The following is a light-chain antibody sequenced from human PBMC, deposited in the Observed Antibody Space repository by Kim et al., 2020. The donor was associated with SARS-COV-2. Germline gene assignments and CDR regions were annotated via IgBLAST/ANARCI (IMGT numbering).Light chain of an antibody. CDR2: RNN. CDR3: LAWDSSLSAWV. Sequence: QAGLTQPPSMSKGLGQTATLSCTGNSNNVGNQGAAWLQQHQGHPPKLLSYRNNNRPSGISERLSASRSGNTASLTITGLQPEDEADYYCLAWDSSLSAWVFGGGTQLTVL. V-gene: IGLV10-54*01. J-gene: IGLJ3*02. CDR1: SNNVGNQG.